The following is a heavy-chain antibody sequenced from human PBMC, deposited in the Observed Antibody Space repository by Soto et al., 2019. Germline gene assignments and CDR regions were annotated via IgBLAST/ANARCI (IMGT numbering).Heavy chain of an antibody. J-gene: IGHJ4*02. CDR2: IYPGDSDT. D-gene: IGHD2-2*01. CDR1: GYSFTSYW. V-gene: IGHV5-51*01. CDR3: ARGKGVLVPAAHAPFDY. Sequence: ESLKISCKGSGYSFTSYWIGWVRQMPGKGLEWMGIIYPGDSDTRYSPSFQGQVTISADKSISTAYLQWSSLKASDTAMYYCARGKGVLVPAAHAPFDYWGQGTLVTVSS.